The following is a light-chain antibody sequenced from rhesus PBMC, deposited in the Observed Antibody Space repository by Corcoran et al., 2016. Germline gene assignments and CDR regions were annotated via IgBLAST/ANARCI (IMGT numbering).Light chain of an antibody. CDR3: QQHDYCPFA. CDR2: RAA. V-gene: IGKV1-69*01. CDR1: QGISNW. J-gene: IGKJ3*01. Sequence: DIQMTQSPSSLSASVGDRVTITCRASQGISNWLAWYQQRPGKAPKLLIYRAANLETGVPSRFSGSGSGTVFTLTIRSLQPEDIATYYCQQHDYCPFAFGPGTKLDLK.